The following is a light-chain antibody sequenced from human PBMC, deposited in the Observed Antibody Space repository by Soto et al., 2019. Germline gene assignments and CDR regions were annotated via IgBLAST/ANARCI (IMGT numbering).Light chain of an antibody. CDR3: AAWDDSLSGSYV. V-gene: IGLV1-47*01. J-gene: IGLJ1*01. CDR2: RNN. CDR1: SSNIGSNY. Sequence: QSVLTQPPSASETPGQRVTISCSGSSSNIGSNYVYWYQQLPGTAPKLLIYRNNQRPSGVPDRFSGSKSGTSASLAISGLRSEDEADYYCAAWDDSLSGSYVFGTGTKV.